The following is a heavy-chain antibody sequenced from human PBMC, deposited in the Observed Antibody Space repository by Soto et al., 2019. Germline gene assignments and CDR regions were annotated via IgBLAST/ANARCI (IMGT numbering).Heavy chain of an antibody. V-gene: IGHV3-53*04. J-gene: IGHJ3*02. Sequence: GGSLRLSCAASGFTVSSNYMSWVRQAPGKGLEWVSVIYSGGSTYYADSVKGRFTISRHNSKNTLYLQMNSLRAEDTAVYYWAREGGGIAAAGGAFDIWGQGTMVTVSS. CDR2: IYSGGST. CDR1: GFTVSSNY. CDR3: AREGGGIAAAGGAFDI. D-gene: IGHD6-13*01.